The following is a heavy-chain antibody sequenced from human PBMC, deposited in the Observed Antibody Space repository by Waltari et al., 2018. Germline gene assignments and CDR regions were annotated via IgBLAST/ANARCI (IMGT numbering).Heavy chain of an antibody. CDR2: VYYSGST. Sequence: QVQLQQWGDGLLRPSETLSPPCTVSAGPISSSAYSWAWIRQPPVKGLEWIGSVYYSGSTYYNSSLKSRVTISVDTSKNQFSLILSSVTAADTAVYYCARKGRDSSSSRKAFDIWGQGTMVTVSS. J-gene: IGHJ3*02. CDR1: AGPISSSAYS. V-gene: IGHV4-39*01. D-gene: IGHD6-6*01. CDR3: ARKGRDSSSSRKAFDI.